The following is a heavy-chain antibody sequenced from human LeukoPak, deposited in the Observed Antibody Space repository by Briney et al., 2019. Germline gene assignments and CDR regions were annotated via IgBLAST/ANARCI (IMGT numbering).Heavy chain of an antibody. J-gene: IGHJ3*02. CDR3: ATTVDSPVDAFDI. D-gene: IGHD2-15*01. Sequence: PGRSLRLSCAASGFTFSSYGMHWVRQAPGKGLEWVAVISYDGSNKYYADSVKGRFTISRDNSKNTLYLQMNSLRAEDTAVYYCATTVDSPVDAFDIWAKGQWSPSLQ. CDR2: ISYDGSNK. V-gene: IGHV3-30*03. CDR1: GFTFSSYG.